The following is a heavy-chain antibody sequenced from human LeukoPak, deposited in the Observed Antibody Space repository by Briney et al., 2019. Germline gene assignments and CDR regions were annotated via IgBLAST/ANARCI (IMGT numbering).Heavy chain of an antibody. Sequence: PGGSLRLSCAASGFTFSSYAMHWVRQAPGKGLEWVAVISYDGSNKYYADSVKGRFTISRDNSKNTLYLQMNSLRAEDTAVYYCARDFRYYYGSGSYYPYYWGQGTLVTVSS. J-gene: IGHJ4*02. CDR3: ARDFRYYYGSGSYYPYY. D-gene: IGHD3-10*01. V-gene: IGHV3-30-3*01. CDR1: GFTFSSYA. CDR2: ISYDGSNK.